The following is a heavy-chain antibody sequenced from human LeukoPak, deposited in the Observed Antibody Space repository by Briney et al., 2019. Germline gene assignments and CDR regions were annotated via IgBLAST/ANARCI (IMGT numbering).Heavy chain of an antibody. CDR3: VRDGGAATGLDFDY. CDR2: ISTYNGQT. V-gene: IGHV1-18*01. Sequence: ASVKVSYKATGYRFINYGFSWVRQAPGQGLEWMGWISTYNGQTKYAQNLQGRVTMTTDTSTSTGYMELRRLRSDDTAVYYCVRDGGAATGLDFDYWGEGTLVTVSS. J-gene: IGHJ4*02. D-gene: IGHD6-13*01. CDR1: GYRFINYG.